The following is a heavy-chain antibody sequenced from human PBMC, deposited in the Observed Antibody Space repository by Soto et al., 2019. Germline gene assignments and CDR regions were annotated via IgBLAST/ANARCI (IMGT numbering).Heavy chain of an antibody. CDR2: MNPNSGNT. D-gene: IGHD2-15*01. CDR1: GYTFTIYD. Sequence: ASVKVSCKASGYTFTIYDINWVRQATGQGLEWMGWMNPNSGNTGYAQKFQGRVTMTRNTSISTAYMELSSLRSEDTAVYYCARGPGGYYYYYYMDVWGKRTTVTVSS. CDR3: ARGPGGYYYYYYMDV. J-gene: IGHJ6*03. V-gene: IGHV1-8*01.